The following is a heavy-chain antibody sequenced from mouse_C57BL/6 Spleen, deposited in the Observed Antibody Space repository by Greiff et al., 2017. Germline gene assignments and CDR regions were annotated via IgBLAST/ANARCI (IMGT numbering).Heavy chain of an antibody. CDR1: GFTFSDYG. V-gene: IGHV5-15*01. D-gene: IGHD2-4*01. Sequence: EVMLVESGGGLVQPGGSLKLSCAASGFTFSDYGMAWVRQAPRKGPEWVAFISNLAYSIYYADTVTGRFTISRENAKNTLYLEMSSLRSEDTAMYYCARHRYDYDDGYWYFDVWGTGTTVTVSS. J-gene: IGHJ1*03. CDR3: ARHRYDYDDGYWYFDV. CDR2: ISNLAYSI.